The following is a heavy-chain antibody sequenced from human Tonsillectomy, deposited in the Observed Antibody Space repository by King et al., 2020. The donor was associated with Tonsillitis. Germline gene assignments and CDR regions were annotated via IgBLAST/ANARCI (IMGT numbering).Heavy chain of an antibody. CDR1: GFTFSSCA. CDR2: ISAGGGGT. Sequence: VQLVESGGGLVQPGGSLRLSCAASGFTFSSCAMSWVRQAPGKGLEWVSAISAGGGGTYYADSVKGRFTISRENSKNTLYLQMNSLRAEDTAVYYCAKDHYDGSGTFPDYCGQGTLVSVSS. J-gene: IGHJ4*02. CDR3: AKDHYDGSGTFPDY. V-gene: IGHV3-23*04. D-gene: IGHD3-10*01.